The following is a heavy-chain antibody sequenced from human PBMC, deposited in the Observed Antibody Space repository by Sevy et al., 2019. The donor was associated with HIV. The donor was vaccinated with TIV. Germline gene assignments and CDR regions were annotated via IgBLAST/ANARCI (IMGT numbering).Heavy chain of an antibody. CDR2: IYYSGSS. V-gene: IGHV4-61*01. CDR1: DGSVSSGSYY. J-gene: IGHJ4*02. CDR3: ARGNSYGFYYFDY. Sequence: SETLSLTCTVSDGSVSSGSYYWSWIRQPPGKGLEWIGYIYYSGSSNYNPSLKSRVTISVDTSKNQFSLRLSSVIAADTAVYYCARGNSYGFYYFDYWGQGTLVTVSS. D-gene: IGHD3-22*01.